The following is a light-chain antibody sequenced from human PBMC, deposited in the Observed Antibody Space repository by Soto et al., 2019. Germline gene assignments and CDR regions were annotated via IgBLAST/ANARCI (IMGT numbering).Light chain of an antibody. V-gene: IGLV2-11*01. Sequence: QPALTQPRSVSGSPGQSVTISCTGTSSDVAIYNYISWYQQHPGEAPKLMIHDVSERPSGVPDRFSGSKSGNTASLTISGLQAEDEADYYCCSYAGSYTFARNVFGTGTKLTVL. CDR2: DVS. J-gene: IGLJ1*01. CDR3: CSYAGSYTFARNV. CDR1: SSDVAIYNY.